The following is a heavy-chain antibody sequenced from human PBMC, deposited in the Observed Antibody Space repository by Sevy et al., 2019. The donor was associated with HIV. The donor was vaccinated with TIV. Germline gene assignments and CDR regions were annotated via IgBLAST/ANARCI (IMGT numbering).Heavy chain of an antibody. CDR1: GFTFSDYT. V-gene: IGHV3-30*04. CDR2: ISYDGSRT. J-gene: IGHJ5*01. Sequence: GGSLRLSCAASGFTFSDYTIHWVRQAPGKGLEWVSVISYDGSRTSYADSVKDRFTISRDNSKNKLFLQMNSLGAEDTAVYYCTRVRGLLGWFDSWGQGTLVTVSS. D-gene: IGHD3-10*01. CDR3: TRVRGLLGWFDS.